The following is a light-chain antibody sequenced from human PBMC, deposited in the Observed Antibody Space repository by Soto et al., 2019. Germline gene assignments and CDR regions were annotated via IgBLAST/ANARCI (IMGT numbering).Light chain of an antibody. Sequence: EIVLKQSPGTLSLSPGERATLSCRASQSVSSAYLAWYQHKPGQPPTLLIDAASSRVTGIPDRFSGSGSGTDFTLTISRLEPEDFAVYYCQQYGSSSTWTFGQGTKVEIK. CDR1: QSVSSAY. J-gene: IGKJ1*01. V-gene: IGKV3-20*01. CDR3: QQYGSSSTWT. CDR2: AAS.